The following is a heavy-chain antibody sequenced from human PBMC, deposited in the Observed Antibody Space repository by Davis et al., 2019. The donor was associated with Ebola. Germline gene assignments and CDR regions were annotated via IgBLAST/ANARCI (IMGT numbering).Heavy chain of an antibody. CDR1: GYSFTSYW. Sequence: GESLKISCKGSGYSFTSYWIGWVRQMPGKGLEWMGIIYPGDSDTRYSPSFQGQVTISADKSISTAYLQWSSLKASDTAMYYCAREIEYSSSSGYYYYYGMDVWGQGTTVTVSS. D-gene: IGHD6-6*01. CDR2: IYPGDSDT. V-gene: IGHV5-51*01. J-gene: IGHJ6*02. CDR3: AREIEYSSSSGYYYYYGMDV.